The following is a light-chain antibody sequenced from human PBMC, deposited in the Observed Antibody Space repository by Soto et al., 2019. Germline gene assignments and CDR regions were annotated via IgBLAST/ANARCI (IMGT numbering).Light chain of an antibody. CDR2: GAS. V-gene: IGKV1-39*01. CDR3: QQSYSTLVLT. Sequence: IQMTQSPSSLSASVGDSVTITCRASQGVDSDLSWYQQRPGKAPKLLIYGASTLHSGVPSRFSGRASGTLFTLTITSLQPEDVATYYCQQSYSTLVLTFGGGTKVELK. J-gene: IGKJ4*01. CDR1: QGVDSD.